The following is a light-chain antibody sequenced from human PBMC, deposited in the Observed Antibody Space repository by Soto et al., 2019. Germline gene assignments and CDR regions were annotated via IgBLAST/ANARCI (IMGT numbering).Light chain of an antibody. J-gene: IGLJ2*01. CDR1: SSNIGSNT. V-gene: IGLV1-44*01. CDR3: AAWDDSLNGVV. Sequence: QPVLTQSPSASGTPGQRVSISCSGSSSNIGSNTVNWYLQLPGTAPKLLIYGNNQRPSGVPDRFSGSKSGTSASLAISGLQSEDEADYYCAAWDDSLNGVVFGVGTKLTVL. CDR2: GNN.